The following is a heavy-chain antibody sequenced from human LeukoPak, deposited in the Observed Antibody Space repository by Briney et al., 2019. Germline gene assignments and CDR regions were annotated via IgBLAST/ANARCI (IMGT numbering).Heavy chain of an antibody. D-gene: IGHD6-19*01. CDR1: GYTFTGYY. V-gene: IGHV1-2*02. CDR3: ARAMTVAALLVAFDI. Sequence: ASVKVSCKASGYTFTGYYMHWVRQAPGQGLEWMGWINPNSGGTNYAQKFQGRVAMTRDTSISTAYMELSRLRSDDTAVYYCARAMTVAALLVAFDIWGQGTMVTVPS. CDR2: INPNSGGT. J-gene: IGHJ3*02.